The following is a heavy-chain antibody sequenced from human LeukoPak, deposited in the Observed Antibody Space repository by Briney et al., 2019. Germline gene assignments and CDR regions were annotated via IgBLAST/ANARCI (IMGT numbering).Heavy chain of an antibody. CDR1: GFTFSSYA. D-gene: IGHD3-10*01. CDR2: INQDGSEN. V-gene: IGHV3-7*01. CDR3: TKGRSNHY. Sequence: GGSLRLSCAASGFTFSSYAMSWVRQAPGKGLEWVANINQDGSENYYVDSVKGRFTISRDNAKNSLYLQMNSLRAEDTAVYYCTKGRSNHYWGQGTLVTIST. J-gene: IGHJ4*02.